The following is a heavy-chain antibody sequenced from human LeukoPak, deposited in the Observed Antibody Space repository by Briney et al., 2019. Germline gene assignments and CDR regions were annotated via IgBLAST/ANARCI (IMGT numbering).Heavy chain of an antibody. D-gene: IGHD3-22*01. CDR3: ARLEDYDSSGQIDY. CDR2: INPNSGGT. CDR1: GYTFTGYY. V-gene: IGHV1-2*02. Sequence: ASVKVSCKASGYTFTGYYMHWVRQAPGQGLEWMGWINPNSGGTNYAQKFQGRVTMTRDTSISTAYMELSRLRSDDTAVYYCARLEDYDSSGQIDYWGQGTLVTVSS. J-gene: IGHJ4*02.